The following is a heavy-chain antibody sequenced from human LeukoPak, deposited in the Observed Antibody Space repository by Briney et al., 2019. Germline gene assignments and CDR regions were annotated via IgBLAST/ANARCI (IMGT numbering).Heavy chain of an antibody. CDR1: GFTFSSYA. V-gene: IGHV3-23*01. CDR2: ISGSSGST. J-gene: IGHJ4*02. Sequence: GGSLRLSCAASGFTFSSYAMSWVRQAPGKGLEWVSAISGSSGSTYYADSVKGRFTISRDNSKNTLYLQMNSLRAEDTAVYYCAKDCSGGSCYFDWGQGTLVTVSS. CDR3: AKDCSGGSCYFD. D-gene: IGHD2-15*01.